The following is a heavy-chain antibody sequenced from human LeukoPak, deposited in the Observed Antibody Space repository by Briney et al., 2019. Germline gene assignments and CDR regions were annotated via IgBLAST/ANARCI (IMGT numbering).Heavy chain of an antibody. D-gene: IGHD6-13*01. CDR2: IIPILGIA. V-gene: IGHV1-69*04. CDR1: GGTFSSYA. Sequence: SLKVSCKASGGTFSSYAISWVRQAPGQGLEWMGRIIPILGIANYAQKFQGRVTITADKSTSTAYMELSSLRSEDTAVYYCARDSPEEQLVLDYYYYGMDVWGQGTTVTVSS. J-gene: IGHJ6*02. CDR3: ARDSPEEQLVLDYYYYGMDV.